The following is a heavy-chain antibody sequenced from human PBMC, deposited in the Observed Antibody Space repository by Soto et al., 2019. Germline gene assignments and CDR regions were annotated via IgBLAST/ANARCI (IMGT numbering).Heavy chain of an antibody. CDR3: ARLGVVVAADYFDY. D-gene: IGHD2-15*01. J-gene: IGHJ4*02. CDR1: GGSISSSSYY. V-gene: IGHV4-39*01. Sequence: SETLSLTCTVSGGSISSSSYYWGWIRQPPGKGLEWIGSIYYSGSTYYNPSLKSRVTISVDTSKNQFSLKLSPVTAADTAVYYCARLGVVVAADYFDYWGQGTLVTVSS. CDR2: IYYSGST.